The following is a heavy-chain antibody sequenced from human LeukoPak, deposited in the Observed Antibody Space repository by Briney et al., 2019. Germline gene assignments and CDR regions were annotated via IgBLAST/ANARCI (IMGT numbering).Heavy chain of an antibody. CDR2: ISSSGSTI. V-gene: IGHV3-48*03. CDR1: GFTFSSYE. CDR3: ARYNVYYGSGSYPEYFQH. Sequence: GGSLRLSCAASGFTFSSYEMNWVRQAPGKGLEWVSYISSSGSTIYYADSVKGRFTISRDNAKNSLYLQMNSLRAEDTAVYYCARYNVYYGSGSYPEYFQHWGQGTLVTVSS. J-gene: IGHJ1*01. D-gene: IGHD3-10*01.